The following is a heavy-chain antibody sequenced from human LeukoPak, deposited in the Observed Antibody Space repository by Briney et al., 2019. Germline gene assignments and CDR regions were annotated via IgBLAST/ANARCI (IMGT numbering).Heavy chain of an antibody. CDR3: AREVLLLWKAPGAFDI. CDR1: GFTFSSYW. J-gene: IGHJ3*02. D-gene: IGHD2-2*01. Sequence: GGSLRLSCAASGFTFSSYWMSWVRQAPGKGLEWVANIKQDGSEKYYVDSVKGRFTISRDNAKNSLYLQMNSLRAEDTAVYYCAREVLLLWKAPGAFDIWGQGTMVTVSS. CDR2: IKQDGSEK. V-gene: IGHV3-7*01.